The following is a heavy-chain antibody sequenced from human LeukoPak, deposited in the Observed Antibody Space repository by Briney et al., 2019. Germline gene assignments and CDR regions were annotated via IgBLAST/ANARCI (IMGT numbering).Heavy chain of an antibody. Sequence: PGRSLRLSCAASGFTFSSYGMHWDRQAPGKGLEWVSYISSSSSTIYYADSVKGRFTISRDNAKNSLYLQMNSLRAEDTAVYYCAGQRRNAFDIWGQGTMVTVSS. D-gene: IGHD1-1*01. CDR2: ISSSSSTI. CDR3: AGQRRNAFDI. CDR1: GFTFSSYG. J-gene: IGHJ3*02. V-gene: IGHV3-48*01.